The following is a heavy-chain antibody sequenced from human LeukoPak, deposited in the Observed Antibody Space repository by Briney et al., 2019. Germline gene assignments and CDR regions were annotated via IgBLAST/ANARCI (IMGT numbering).Heavy chain of an antibody. CDR1: GFTLSSYS. V-gene: IGHV3-21*01. D-gene: IGHD3-10*01. CDR2: ISSSSSYI. CDR3: AKDSNLGSGSYYNPDDY. J-gene: IGHJ4*02. Sequence: GGSLRLSCAASGFTLSSYSMNWVRQAPGKGLEWVSSISSSSSYIHYADSVKGRFTISRDNAKNTLYLQMNSLRAEDTAVYYCAKDSNLGSGSYYNPDDYWGQGTLVTVSS.